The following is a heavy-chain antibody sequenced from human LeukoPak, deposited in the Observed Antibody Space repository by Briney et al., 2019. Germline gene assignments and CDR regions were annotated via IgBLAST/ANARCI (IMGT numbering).Heavy chain of an antibody. CDR3: ARVYVHDAFDI. CDR1: GGTFSSYA. V-gene: IGHV1-46*01. J-gene: IGHJ3*02. Sequence: ASVKVSCKASGGTFSSYAISWVRQAPGQGLEWMGIINPSGGSTSYAQKFQGRVTMTRDTSTSTVYMELSSLRSEDTAVYYCARVYVHDAFDIWGQGTMVTVSS. CDR2: INPSGGST. D-gene: IGHD1-1*01.